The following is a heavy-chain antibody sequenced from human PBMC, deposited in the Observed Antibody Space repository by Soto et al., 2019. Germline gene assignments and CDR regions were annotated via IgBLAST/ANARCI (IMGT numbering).Heavy chain of an antibody. CDR2: INPGDSST. J-gene: IGHJ4*02. V-gene: IGHV1-46*04. Sequence: ASVKVSCKASGYTFTSFYIHWVRQAPGQGLEWMGMINPGDSSTNYATKLQGRVTITRDTSTSTVYVELSGLKSDDTAVYYCASYLCGGATPLDFWGQGTLVTVSS. D-gene: IGHD3-3*01. CDR3: ASYLCGGATPLDF. CDR1: GYTFTSFY.